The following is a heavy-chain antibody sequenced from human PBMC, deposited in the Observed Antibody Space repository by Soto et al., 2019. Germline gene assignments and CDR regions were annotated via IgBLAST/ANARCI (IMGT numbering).Heavy chain of an antibody. CDR3: AREQLVSYYYYGMDL. CDR1: GGSISSYY. V-gene: IGHV4-59*01. D-gene: IGHD6-13*01. Sequence: SETLSLTCTVSGGSISSYYWSWIRQPPGKGLEWIGYIYYSGSTNYNPSLKSRVTISVDTSKNQFSLKLSSVTAADTAVYYCAREQLVSYYYYGMDLWGQGTTVTVSS. J-gene: IGHJ6*02. CDR2: IYYSGST.